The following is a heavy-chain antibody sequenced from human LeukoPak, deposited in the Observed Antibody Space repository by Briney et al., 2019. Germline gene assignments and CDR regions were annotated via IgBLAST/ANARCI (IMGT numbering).Heavy chain of an antibody. CDR2: GNGEESRT. D-gene: IGHD2-15*01. V-gene: IGHV3-74*01. CDR1: GVTFSDYW. Sequence: GGALRLSCAASGVTFSDYWVHWGRHGPEKGRRWGWRGNGEESRTYYAETVKGGFTLSREKAEKTVCLRMRRLSAEDTAEYFCACEVCSGATCFLGYWGRGTLVTVSS. J-gene: IGHJ1*01. CDR3: ACEVCSGATCFLGY.